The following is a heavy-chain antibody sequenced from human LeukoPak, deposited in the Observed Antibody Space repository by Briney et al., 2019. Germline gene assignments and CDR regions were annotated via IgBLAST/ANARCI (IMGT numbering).Heavy chain of an antibody. CDR2: ISYDGSNK. CDR3: ARDPNTYYDFWSGYWYYMDV. D-gene: IGHD3-3*01. Sequence: GRSLRLSCAASGFTFSSYAMHWVRQAPGKGLEWVAVISYDGSNKYYADSVKGRFTISRDNSKNTLYLQMNSLRAEDTAVYYCARDPNTYYDFWSGYWYYMDVWGKGTTVTVSS. J-gene: IGHJ6*03. V-gene: IGHV3-30*04. CDR1: GFTFSSYA.